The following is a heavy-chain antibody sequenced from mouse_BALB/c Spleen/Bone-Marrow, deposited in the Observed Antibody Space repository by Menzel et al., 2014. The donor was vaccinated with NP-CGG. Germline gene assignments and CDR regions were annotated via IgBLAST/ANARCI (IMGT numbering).Heavy chain of an antibody. D-gene: IGHD1-1*01. CDR2: ISYDGSN. Sequence: VQLQQSGPGLVKPSQSLSLTCSVTGYSITSGYYWHWIRQFPGNKLEWMGYISYDGSNNYNPSLKNRISITRDTSKNQFFLKLNSVTTEDTATYYCASAYYYGRAWFAYWGQGTLVTVSA. CDR1: GYSITSGYY. J-gene: IGHJ3*01. V-gene: IGHV3-6*02. CDR3: ASAYYYGRAWFAY.